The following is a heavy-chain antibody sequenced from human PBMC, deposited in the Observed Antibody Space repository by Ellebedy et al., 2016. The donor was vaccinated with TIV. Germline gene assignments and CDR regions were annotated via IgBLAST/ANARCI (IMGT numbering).Heavy chain of an antibody. CDR3: ARDGSEWSRDY. J-gene: IGHJ4*02. V-gene: IGHV3-21*01. CDR2: IVFSGTAA. Sequence: GESLKISXAASGFTFNIAGMTWVRQAPGKGLEWVGTIVFSGTAAYYSDSVKGRFIISRDNAKNSLFLQMNSLRVEDTAVYYCARDGSEWSRDYWGQGTLFTVSS. CDR1: GFTFNIAG. D-gene: IGHD3-3*01.